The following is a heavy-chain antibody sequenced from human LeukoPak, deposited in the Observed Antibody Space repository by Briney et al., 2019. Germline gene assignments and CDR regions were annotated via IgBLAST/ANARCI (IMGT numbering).Heavy chain of an antibody. D-gene: IGHD3-22*01. CDR3: ARDHGSIVMVNQFDY. V-gene: IGHV3-23*01. CDR1: GFTFSSYA. Sequence: PGGSLRLSCAASGFTFSSYAMSWVRQAPGKGLEWVSAISGSGGSTYYADSVKGRFTISRDNSKNTLYLQMNSLRAEDTAVYYCARDHGSIVMVNQFDYWGQGTLVTVSS. CDR2: ISGSGGST. J-gene: IGHJ4*02.